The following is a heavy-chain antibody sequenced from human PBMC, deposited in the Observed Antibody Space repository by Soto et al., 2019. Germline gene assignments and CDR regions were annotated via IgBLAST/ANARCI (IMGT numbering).Heavy chain of an antibody. CDR2: IYWDDDK. J-gene: IGHJ4*02. Sequence: QITLKESGPTLVKPTQTLTLTCTFSGISLSTSGVGVGWIRQPPGKALEWLAVIYWDDDKRDSPSLKSRLTITKDTSKNQVVLTMSNMDPVDTVTYYCALSARDEHLWPPYFDYWGQGTLVTVSS. V-gene: IGHV2-5*02. CDR3: ALSARDEHLWPPYFDY. CDR1: GISLSTSGVG. D-gene: IGHD5-18*01.